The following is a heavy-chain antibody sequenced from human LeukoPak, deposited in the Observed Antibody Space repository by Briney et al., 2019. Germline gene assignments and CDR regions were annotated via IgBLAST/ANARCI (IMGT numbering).Heavy chain of an antibody. Sequence: GGFLRLSCAASGFTFSSYGVHWVRQAPVKGLEWVAVISYDGSNKYYADSVKGRFTISRDNSKNTMYLQMDSLRAEDTAVYYCAKDLARMGYDGHGHPIDYWGQGTLVTVSS. CDR1: GFTFSSYG. V-gene: IGHV3-30*18. D-gene: IGHD3-16*01. J-gene: IGHJ4*02. CDR2: ISYDGSNK. CDR3: AKDLARMGYDGHGHPIDY.